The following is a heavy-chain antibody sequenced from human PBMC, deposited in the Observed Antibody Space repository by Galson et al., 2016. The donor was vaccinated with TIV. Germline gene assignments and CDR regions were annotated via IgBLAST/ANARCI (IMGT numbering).Heavy chain of an antibody. D-gene: IGHD3-22*01. Sequence: SVKVSCKASGDIFSSYAITWVRQAPGQGLEWMGGVIPIFGTSNYAQKFQGRVTIAAGDSTGTAYMELSGLRSEDTAVYYCVKDSLLYYDSSGHYSHWGQGTLVTVSS. CDR3: VKDSLLYYDSSGHYSH. CDR1: GDIFSSYA. J-gene: IGHJ4*02. V-gene: IGHV1-69*13. CDR2: VIPIFGTS.